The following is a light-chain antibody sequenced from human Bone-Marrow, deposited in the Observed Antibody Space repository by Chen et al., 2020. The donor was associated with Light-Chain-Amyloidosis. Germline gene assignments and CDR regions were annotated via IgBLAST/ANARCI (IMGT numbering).Light chain of an antibody. CDR1: QSVSRY. Sequence: DIQMTQSPSSLSASLVDRVTITCRTSQSVSRYLNWYQQTPGKASKLIIYNASTLQSGVPSRFSGSGCGTVFNRSFSSWKPEDFARLYCQQGYGAPRTFGYGAKVKIK. CDR3: QQGYGAPRT. V-gene: IGKV1-39*01. J-gene: IGKJ1*01. CDR2: NAS.